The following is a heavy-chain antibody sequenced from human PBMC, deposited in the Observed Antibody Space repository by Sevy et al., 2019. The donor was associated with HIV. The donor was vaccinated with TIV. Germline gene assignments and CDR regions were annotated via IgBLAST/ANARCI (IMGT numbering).Heavy chain of an antibody. CDR2: IISKFGTT. J-gene: IGHJ3*02. D-gene: IGHD3-22*01. Sequence: ASVKVSCKASGRNFNNYAISWVRQAPGQGLEWMGMIISKFGTTDYAQKFQGRVTITADESTTTAYMELTSLRSEDTAVYYCAREIPDYVSGYYSVDAFDIWGQGTKVTVSS. CDR3: AREIPDYVSGYYSVDAFDI. V-gene: IGHV1-69*13. CDR1: GRNFNNYA.